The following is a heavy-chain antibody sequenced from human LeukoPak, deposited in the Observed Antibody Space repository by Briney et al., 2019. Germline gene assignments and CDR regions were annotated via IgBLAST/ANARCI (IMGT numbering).Heavy chain of an antibody. D-gene: IGHD3-22*01. J-gene: IGHJ5*02. V-gene: IGHV1-18*01. Sequence: EASVKVSCKASGYTFTSYGISWVRQAPGQGLEWMGWISAYNGNTNYAQKLQGRVTMTTDTSTSTAYMELRSLRSDDTAVYYCAREGAVYYDSSGPWFDPWGQGTLVTVPS. CDR2: ISAYNGNT. CDR1: GYTFTSYG. CDR3: AREGAVYYDSSGPWFDP.